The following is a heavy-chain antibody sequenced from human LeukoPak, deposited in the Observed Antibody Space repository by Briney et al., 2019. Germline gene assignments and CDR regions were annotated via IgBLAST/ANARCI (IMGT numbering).Heavy chain of an antibody. V-gene: IGHV3-7*01. CDR2: IKQDGSEK. CDR3: ARRVLYYDSSGYGTYYYYMDV. CDR1: GFTFSSYW. D-gene: IGHD3-22*01. Sequence: GGSLRLSCAASGFTFSSYWMSWVRQAPGKGLEWVANIKQDGSEKYYVDSVKGRFTISRDNAKNSLYPQMNSLRAEDTAVYYCARRVLYYDSSGYGTYYYYMDVWGKGTTVTVSS. J-gene: IGHJ6*03.